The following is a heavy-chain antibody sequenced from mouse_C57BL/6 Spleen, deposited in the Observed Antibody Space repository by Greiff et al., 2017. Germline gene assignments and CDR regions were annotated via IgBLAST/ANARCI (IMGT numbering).Heavy chain of an antibody. V-gene: IGHV5-4*01. D-gene: IGHD2-10*01. J-gene: IGHJ4*01. CDR3: AREDDPTYYAMDY. CDR2: ISDGDSYT. CDR1: GFTFSSYA. Sequence: EVQLVESGGGLVTPGGSLKLSCAASGFTFSSYAMSWVRQTPEKRLEWVATISDGDSYTYYPDNVKGRFTISRDNAKNNLYLQMSHLKSEDTAMYYCAREDDPTYYAMDYWGQGTSVTVSS.